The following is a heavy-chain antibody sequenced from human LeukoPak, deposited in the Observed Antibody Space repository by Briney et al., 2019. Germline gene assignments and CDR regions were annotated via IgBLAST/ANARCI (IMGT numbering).Heavy chain of an antibody. J-gene: IGHJ3*02. CDR2: INPNSGDP. V-gene: IGHV1-2*02. Sequence: ASVKVSCKASGYTFTAYYIHRVRQAPGQGLEWMGWINPNSGDPTLLQRFQGRVTMTRDTSIITAYMELSSLTSDDTGMYYCARGPTLGLDIWGQGTMVTVSS. CDR1: GYTFTAYY. CDR3: ARGPTLGLDI.